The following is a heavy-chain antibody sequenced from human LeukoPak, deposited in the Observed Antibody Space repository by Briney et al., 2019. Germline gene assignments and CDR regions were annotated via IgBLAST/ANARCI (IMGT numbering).Heavy chain of an antibody. CDR1: GCSINSYY. V-gene: IGHV4-4*07. CDR2: IYSSGST. CDR3: ARGGKATVVTM. D-gene: IGHD4-23*01. J-gene: IGHJ4*02. Sequence: PSETLSLTCTVSGCSINSYYWSWIRQPAAKGLAGIGRIYSSGSTNYNPSLKSRVSMSVDTSKNQFSLKLTSVTAADTAVYYCARGGKATVVTMWGQGILVTVSS.